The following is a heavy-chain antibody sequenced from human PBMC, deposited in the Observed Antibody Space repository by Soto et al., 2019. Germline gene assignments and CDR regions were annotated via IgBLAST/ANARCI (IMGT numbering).Heavy chain of an antibody. CDR1: GFTFSSYS. D-gene: IGHD2-2*01. J-gene: IGHJ4*02. V-gene: IGHV3-21*01. CDR2: ISSSSSYI. CDR3: AILGGPGRYCSSTSCSYYFDY. Sequence: GGSLRLSCAASGFTFSSYSMNWVRQAPGKGLEWVSSISSSSSYIYYADSVKGRFTISRDNAKNSLYLQMNSLRAEDTAVYYCAILGGPGRYCSSTSCSYYFDYWGQGTLVTVSS.